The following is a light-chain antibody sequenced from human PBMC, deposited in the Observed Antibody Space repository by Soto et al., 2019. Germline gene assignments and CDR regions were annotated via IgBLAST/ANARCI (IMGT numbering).Light chain of an antibody. V-gene: IGKV3-15*01. CDR2: GAS. CDR3: QQYNSWLQIT. J-gene: IGKJ5*01. Sequence: EIAMTQSRATLSVSPGERATRTCRASQSISSKVGWYQQRPGQAPRLLMYGASTRATGIPARFSGSGSGTEFTLTISSLESEDSAVYYCQQYNSWLQITFGQGTRLEIK. CDR1: QSISSK.